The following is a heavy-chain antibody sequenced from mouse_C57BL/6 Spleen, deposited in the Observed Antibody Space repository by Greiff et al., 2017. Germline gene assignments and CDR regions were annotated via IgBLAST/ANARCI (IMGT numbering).Heavy chain of an antibody. J-gene: IGHJ3*01. CDR2: IYPNYGTT. Sequence: VQLQQSGPELVKPGASVKISCKASGYTFTDYNMNWVKQSNGQSLEWIGVIYPNYGTTSYNQKFKGKATLTVDKSSSTAYMQLNSLTSEDSAVYDCARRYGYTVGWFAYWGQGTLVTVSA. D-gene: IGHD2-2*01. V-gene: IGHV1-39*01. CDR1: GYTFTDYN. CDR3: ARRYGYTVGWFAY.